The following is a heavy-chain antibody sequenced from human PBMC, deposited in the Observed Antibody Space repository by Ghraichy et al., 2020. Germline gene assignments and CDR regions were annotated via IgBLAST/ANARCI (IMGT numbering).Heavy chain of an antibody. CDR3: VRNCFGS. Sequence: GGSLRLSCAASGFTFNRDWMSWVRQAPGKGLEWVATIKYDGSQKDYVDSVKGRFTISRDNGQNSLNLQMNSLRAEDTAVYYCVRNCFGSWGQGTHVTVSS. D-gene: IGHD3-16*01. V-gene: IGHV3-7*03. J-gene: IGHJ4*02. CDR2: IKYDGSQK. CDR1: GFTFNRDW.